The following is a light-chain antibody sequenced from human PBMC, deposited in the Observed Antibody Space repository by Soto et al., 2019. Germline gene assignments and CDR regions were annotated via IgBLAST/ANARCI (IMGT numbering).Light chain of an antibody. J-gene: IGKJ1*01. V-gene: IGKV3-15*01. CDR2: GAS. Sequence: EIVMSQSPDTLSLSPGERANRSCRASQGVSSNLAWYQQKPGQAPRLLIYGASTRATRIPARFSGRGSGTELTLTISCLQSEDVAVSHCQQYNNWAKTLGQGTKVDIK. CDR3: QQYNNWAKT. CDR1: QGVSSN.